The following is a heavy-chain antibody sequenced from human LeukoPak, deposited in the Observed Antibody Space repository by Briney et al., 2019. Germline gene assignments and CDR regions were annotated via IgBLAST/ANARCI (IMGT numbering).Heavy chain of an antibody. Sequence: GESLKISCKGSGYSFTNYWIGWVRQVPGKGLEWMGIIYPGDSDTRYSPSFQGLATISADKSISTAYLQWSSLKAADTAMYYCARRMATREYFDYWGQGTLVTVSS. D-gene: IGHD5-24*01. CDR1: GYSFTNYW. CDR3: ARRMATREYFDY. J-gene: IGHJ4*02. V-gene: IGHV5-51*01. CDR2: IYPGDSDT.